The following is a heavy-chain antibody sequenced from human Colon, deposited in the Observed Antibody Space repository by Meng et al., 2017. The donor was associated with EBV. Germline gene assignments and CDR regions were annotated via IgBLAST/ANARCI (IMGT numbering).Heavy chain of an antibody. Sequence: HVQLLELGHGLVKPLTTLSVSFGVSGFSISSCITHWSWLRQAQGKELIWIVHFYFTGHTYYHPSIQRRASISVDTSKNQFSLMLTSVTATDTAVYYCATYVAGAGGWGYWGQGTLVTVSS. V-gene: IGHV4-30-4*08. CDR3: ATYVAGAGGWGY. CDR1: GFSISSCITH. CDR2: FYFTGHT. J-gene: IGHJ4*02. D-gene: IGHD6-19*01.